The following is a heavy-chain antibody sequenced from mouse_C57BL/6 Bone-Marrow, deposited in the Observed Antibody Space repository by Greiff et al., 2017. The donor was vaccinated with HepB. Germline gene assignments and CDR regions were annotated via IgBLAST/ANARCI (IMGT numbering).Heavy chain of an antibody. CDR3: ARESSYYGFAY. Sequence: EVNVVESEGGLVQPGSSMKLSCTASGFTFSDYYMAWVRQVPEKGLEWVANINYDGSSTYYLDSLKSRFIISRDNAKNILYLQMSSLKSEDTATYYCARESSYYGFAYWGQGTLVTVSA. D-gene: IGHD2-10*01. J-gene: IGHJ3*01. CDR2: INYDGSST. V-gene: IGHV5-16*01. CDR1: GFTFSDYY.